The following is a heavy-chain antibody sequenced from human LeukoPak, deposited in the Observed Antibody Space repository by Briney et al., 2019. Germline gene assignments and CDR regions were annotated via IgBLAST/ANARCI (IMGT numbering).Heavy chain of an antibody. D-gene: IGHD3-9*01. CDR1: GGSFSGYY. CDR2: INHSGST. J-gene: IGHJ6*02. CDR3: ARGPTYYDILTHPTPPYGMDV. V-gene: IGHV4-34*01. Sequence: SETLSLTCAVYGGSFSGYYWSWIRQPPGKGLEWVGEINHSGSTNYNPSLKSRVTISVDTSKNQFSLKLSSVTAADTAVYYCARGPTYYDILTHPTPPYGMDVWGQGTTVTVSS.